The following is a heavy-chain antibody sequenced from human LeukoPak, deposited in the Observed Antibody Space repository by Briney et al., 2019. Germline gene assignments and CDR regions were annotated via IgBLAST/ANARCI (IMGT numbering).Heavy chain of an antibody. D-gene: IGHD2-15*01. Sequence: PGGSLRLSCAASGFTLSNYWLHWVRQAPGEGLVWVSRISPDGNITPYADSVKGRFTISRDNSKNTLYLQMNALKAEDTAVYFCARGCSAIRCPADYWGQGSLVTVSS. CDR1: GFTLSNYW. CDR2: ISPDGNIT. CDR3: ARGCSAIRCPADY. V-gene: IGHV3-74*01. J-gene: IGHJ4*02.